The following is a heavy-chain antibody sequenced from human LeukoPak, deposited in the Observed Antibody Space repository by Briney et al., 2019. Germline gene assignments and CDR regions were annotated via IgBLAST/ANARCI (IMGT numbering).Heavy chain of an antibody. J-gene: IGHJ3*02. V-gene: IGHV3-48*03. CDR3: ANGYYYGSGSYYKEAFDI. CDR2: ISSSGSTI. CDR1: GFTFSNYE. Sequence: GGSLRLSCAASGFTFSNYEMNWVRQAPGKGLEWVSYISSSGSTIYYADSVKGRFTISRDNAKNSLYLQMNSLRDEDTAVYYCANGYYYGSGSYYKEAFDIWGQGTMVTVSS. D-gene: IGHD3-10*01.